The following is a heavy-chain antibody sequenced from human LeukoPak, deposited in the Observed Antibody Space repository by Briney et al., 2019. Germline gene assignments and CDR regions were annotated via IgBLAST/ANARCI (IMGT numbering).Heavy chain of an antibody. J-gene: IGHJ4*02. CDR3: ARGLYSNYGGIDY. CDR1: GFTFNTYT. V-gene: IGHV3-48*01. Sequence: GGSLRLSCAASGFTFNTYTMNWVRQAPGKGLEWVSYISGSSGIIDYADSVRGRFTISRDNAKNSLYLQMNSLRAEDTAVYYCARGLYSNYGGIDYWGQGTLVTVSS. CDR2: ISGSSGII. D-gene: IGHD4-11*01.